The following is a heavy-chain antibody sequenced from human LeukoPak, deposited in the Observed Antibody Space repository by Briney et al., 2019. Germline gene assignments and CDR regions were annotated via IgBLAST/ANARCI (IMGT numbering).Heavy chain of an antibody. CDR2: IKQDGSEK. J-gene: IGHJ4*02. CDR1: GFTFSSYW. D-gene: IGHD3-22*01. Sequence: GGSLRLSCAASGFTFSSYWMSWVRQAPGKGLEWVANIKQDGSEKYYVDSVKGRFTISRDNAKNSLYLQMNSLRAEDTAVYYCARGWSYYYEEYYFDYWGQGTLVTVS. CDR3: ARGWSYYYEEYYFDY. V-gene: IGHV3-7*01.